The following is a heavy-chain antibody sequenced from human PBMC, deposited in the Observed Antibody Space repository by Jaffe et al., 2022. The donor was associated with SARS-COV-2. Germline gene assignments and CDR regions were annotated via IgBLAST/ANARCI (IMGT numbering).Heavy chain of an antibody. D-gene: IGHD4-4*01. CDR3: ARARSVTYYFDY. CDR2: ISSSGSTI. CDR1: GFTFSSYE. Sequence: EVQLVESGGGLVQPGGSLRLSCAASGFTFSSYEMNWVRQAPGKGLEWVSYISSSGSTIYYADSVKGRFTISRDNAKNSLYLQMNSLRAEDTAVYYCARARSVTYYFDYWGQGTLVTVSS. J-gene: IGHJ4*02. V-gene: IGHV3-48*03.